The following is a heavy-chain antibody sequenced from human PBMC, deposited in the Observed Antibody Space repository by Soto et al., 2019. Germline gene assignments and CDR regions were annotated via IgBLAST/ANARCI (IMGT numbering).Heavy chain of an antibody. J-gene: IGHJ6*02. V-gene: IGHV3-74*01. CDR1: GFTFSSYW. CDR2: INSDGSST. Sequence: PGGSLRLSCAASGFTFSSYWMHWVRQAPGKGLVWVSRINSDGSSTSYADSVKGRFTISRDNAKNTLYLQMNSLRAEDTAVYYCARDPSWAAGIYYYGMDVWGQGTTVTVSS. CDR3: ARDPSWAAGIYYYGMDV. D-gene: IGHD6-25*01.